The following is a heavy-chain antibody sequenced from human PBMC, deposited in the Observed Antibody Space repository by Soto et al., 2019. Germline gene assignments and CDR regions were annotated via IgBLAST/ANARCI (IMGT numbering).Heavy chain of an antibody. CDR1: GGTFSSYT. Sequence: ASVKVSCKASGGTFSSYTISWVRQAPGQGLEWMGRIIPILGIANYAQKFQGRVTITADKSTSTAYMELSSLRSEDTAVYYCASTVGATPGYYYVRDVWGQGTTVTVSS. CDR3: ASTVGATPGYYYVRDV. J-gene: IGHJ6*02. D-gene: IGHD1-26*01. CDR2: IIPILGIA. V-gene: IGHV1-69*02.